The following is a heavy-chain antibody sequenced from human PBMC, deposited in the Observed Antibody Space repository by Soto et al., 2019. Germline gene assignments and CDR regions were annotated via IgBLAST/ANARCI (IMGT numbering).Heavy chain of an antibody. V-gene: IGHV3-21*01. CDR3: ARDNVLVPAAIKAYYFDY. J-gene: IGHJ4*02. D-gene: IGHD2-2*01. CDR2: ISSSSSYI. Sequence: GGSLRLSCAASGFTFSSYSMNWVRQAPGKGLEWVSSISSSSSYIYYADSVKGRFTISRDNAKNALYLQMNSLRAEDTAVYYCARDNVLVPAAIKAYYFDYWGQGTLVTVSS. CDR1: GFTFSSYS.